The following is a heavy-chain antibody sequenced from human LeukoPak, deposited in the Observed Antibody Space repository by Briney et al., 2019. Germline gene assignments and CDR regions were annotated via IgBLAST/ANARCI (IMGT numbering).Heavy chain of an antibody. D-gene: IGHD6-19*01. V-gene: IGHV4-59*01. CDR3: ARAIYSRAWYASDI. CDR1: GGSISSSY. J-gene: IGHJ3*02. Sequence: PSETLSLTCSVSGGSISSSYWSWIRQAPGKGPEWIGYIFYTGSNDYSPSLKSRVTISVDTSKNQFSLRVYSVTAADTAVYYCARAIYSRAWYASDIWGQGTVVTVSA. CDR2: IFYTGSN.